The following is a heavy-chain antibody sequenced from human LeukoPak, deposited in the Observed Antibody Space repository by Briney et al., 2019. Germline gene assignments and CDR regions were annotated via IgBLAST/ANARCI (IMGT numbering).Heavy chain of an antibody. CDR2: ISYDGSNK. J-gene: IGHJ4*02. Sequence: GRSLRLSCAASGFTFRSNGMHWVRQAPGKGLEWVAVISYDGSNKFYADSVKGRFTVSRDNSKNTLYLQMNSLRAEDTAVYYCAKDYSGSGRNTYYFDYWGQGTLVTVSS. D-gene: IGHD3-10*01. CDR3: AKDYSGSGRNTYYFDY. CDR1: GFTFRSNG. V-gene: IGHV3-30*18.